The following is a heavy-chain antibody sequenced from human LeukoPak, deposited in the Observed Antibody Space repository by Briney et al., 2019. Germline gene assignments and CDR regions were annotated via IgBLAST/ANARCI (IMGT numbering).Heavy chain of an antibody. V-gene: IGHV1-46*01. CDR1: GYTFTNNY. Sequence: PRASVKVSCKASGYTFTNNYLHWVRQAPGQGLEWMGMIYPRDGSTSYAQNFQGRVTVTRDTSTTTVHMELRGLRSEDTAVYYCARDREGFDYWGQGTVVTVSS. CDR2: IYPRDGST. CDR3: ARDREGFDY. J-gene: IGHJ4*02.